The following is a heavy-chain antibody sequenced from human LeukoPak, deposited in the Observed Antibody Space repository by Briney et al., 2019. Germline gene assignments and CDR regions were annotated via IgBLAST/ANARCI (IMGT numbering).Heavy chain of an antibody. CDR1: GGSFSDYS. CDR3: ARVGYSFSINDWSRTGLGAYPTKYHYYMDV. D-gene: IGHD5-18*01. V-gene: IGHV4-34*01. Sequence: SETLSLTCAVYGGSFSDYSWSWIRQPPGKGLEWIGEIKNRGGTNPNTSLMSRVIISVETSKKQFSLKVRSVTAADTAGYYCARVGYSFSINDWSRTGLGAYPTKYHYYMDVWGKGTTVIVSS. CDR2: IKNRGGT. J-gene: IGHJ6*03.